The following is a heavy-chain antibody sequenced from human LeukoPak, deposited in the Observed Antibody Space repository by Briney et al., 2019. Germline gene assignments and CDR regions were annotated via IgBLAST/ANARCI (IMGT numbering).Heavy chain of an antibody. CDR2: INPNSGST. CDR1: GYTFTGYY. CDR3: ASGGVVIAIYYYYYMDV. D-gene: IGHD2-21*01. Sequence: GASVKVSCKASGYTFTGYYMHWVRQAPGQGLEWMGWINPNSGSTNYAQKFQGRVTMTRDTSISTAYMELSRLRSDDTAVYYCASGGVVIAIYYYYYMDVWGKGTTVTVSS. J-gene: IGHJ6*03. V-gene: IGHV1-2*02.